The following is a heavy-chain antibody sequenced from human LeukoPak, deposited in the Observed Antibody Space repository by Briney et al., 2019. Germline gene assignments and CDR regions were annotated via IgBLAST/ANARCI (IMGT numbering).Heavy chain of an antibody. CDR2: INHSGST. J-gene: IGHJ6*03. D-gene: IGHD3-22*01. V-gene: IGHV4-34*01. Sequence: PSETLSLTCAVYGGSFSGYYWSWIRQPPGKGLEWIGEINHSGSTNYNPSLKSRVTISVDTSKNQFSLKLSSVTAADTAVYYCARGGDYYDSSGYYPYYYYYYMDVWGKGTTVTISS. CDR3: ARGGDYYDSSGYYPYYYYYYMDV. CDR1: GGSFSGYY.